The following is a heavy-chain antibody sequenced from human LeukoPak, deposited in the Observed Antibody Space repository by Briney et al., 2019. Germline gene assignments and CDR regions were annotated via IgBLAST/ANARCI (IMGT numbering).Heavy chain of an antibody. CDR2: IIPIFGTA. V-gene: IGHV1-69*05. CDR1: GGTFSSYA. CDR3: ARGRGAAGTGNNWFDT. Sequence: SVKVSCKASGGTFSSYAISWVRQAPGQGLEWMGGIIPIFGTANYAQKFQGRVTITTDESTSTAYMELSSLRSEDTAVYYCARGRGAAGTGNNWFDTWGQGTLVTVSS. D-gene: IGHD6-13*01. J-gene: IGHJ5*02.